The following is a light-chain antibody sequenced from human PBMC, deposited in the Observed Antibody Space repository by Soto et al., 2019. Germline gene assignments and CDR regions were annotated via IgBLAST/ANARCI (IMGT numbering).Light chain of an antibody. CDR2: AAS. Sequence: FQMTQSLSSLSASVGYRVTITCRASQSISSFLNWYQHKPGKAPKLLIYAASSLQSGVPSTFSGSGSGTDFTLTISSLQPEDFATYYCQQSYSTLSWTCVQGTKLEIK. CDR3: QQSYSTLSWT. CDR1: QSISSF. V-gene: IGKV1-39*01. J-gene: IGKJ1*01.